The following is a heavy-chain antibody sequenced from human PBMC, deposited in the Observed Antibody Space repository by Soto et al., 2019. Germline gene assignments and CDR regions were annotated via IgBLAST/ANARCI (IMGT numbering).Heavy chain of an antibody. CDR2: IYHSGST. Sequence: PSETLSLTCAVSGYSISSGYYWGWIRQPPGKGLEWIGSIYHSGSTYYNPSLESRVTISVDTSKNQFSLKLSSVTAADTAVYYCERSSGNMVRGVILNDAFDIWGQGTMVTVSS. D-gene: IGHD3-10*01. V-gene: IGHV4-38-2*01. J-gene: IGHJ3*02. CDR1: GYSISSGYY. CDR3: ERSSGNMVRGVILNDAFDI.